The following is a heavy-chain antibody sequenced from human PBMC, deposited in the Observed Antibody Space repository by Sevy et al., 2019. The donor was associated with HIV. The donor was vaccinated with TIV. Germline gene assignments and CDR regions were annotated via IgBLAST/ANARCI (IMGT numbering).Heavy chain of an antibody. CDR2: IIPIFGTA. D-gene: IGHD2-2*01. CDR3: ARDRGFSSTSEYGMDV. V-gene: IGHV1-69*13. Sequence: SEKVSCKASGGTFSKYAITWVRQAPGQGLEWMGGIIPIFGTANYAQKFQGRVTITADESTSTAYMELSSLRSEDTAVYYCARDRGFSSTSEYGMDVWGQGTTVTVSS. J-gene: IGHJ6*02. CDR1: GGTFSKYA.